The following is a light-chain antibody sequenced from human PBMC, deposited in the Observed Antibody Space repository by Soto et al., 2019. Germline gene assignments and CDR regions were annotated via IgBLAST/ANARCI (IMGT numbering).Light chain of an antibody. Sequence: QSALTQPASVSGSPGQSITISCTGTSSDIGFYNYVSWYQQYPGKAPNLLIYGVTNRPSGVSYRFSGSKSGSTASLTISGLRDEDEADYYCSSYSTGFFYVFGTGTKVTVL. CDR1: SSDIGFYNY. CDR3: SSYSTGFFYV. V-gene: IGLV2-14*03. J-gene: IGLJ1*01. CDR2: GVT.